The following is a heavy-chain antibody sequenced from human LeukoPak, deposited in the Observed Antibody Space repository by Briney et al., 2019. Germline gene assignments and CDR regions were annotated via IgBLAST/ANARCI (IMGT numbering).Heavy chain of an antibody. J-gene: IGHJ4*02. D-gene: IGHD5-12*01. CDR1: GFTFSNYA. CDR2: ISGSGGST. V-gene: IGHV3-23*01. CDR3: TRARPSMWIDY. Sequence: GGSLRLSCAASGFTFSNYAMTWVRQAPGKGLEWVSAISGSGGSTYYADSVKGRFTISRDNSKNTLYLQMNSLRPEDTAVYYCTRARPSMWIDYWGQGTLVTVSS.